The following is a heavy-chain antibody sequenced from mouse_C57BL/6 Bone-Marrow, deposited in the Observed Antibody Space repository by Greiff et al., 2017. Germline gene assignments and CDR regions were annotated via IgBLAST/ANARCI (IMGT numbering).Heavy chain of an antibody. CDR3: ANYYGSSYPFAY. J-gene: IGHJ3*01. CDR1: GYTFTDYY. Sequence: EVQLQQSGPVLVKPGASVKMSCKASGYTFTDYYMNWVKQSHGKSLEWIGVINPYNGGTSYNQKFKGKATLTVDKSSSTAYMELNSLTSEDSAVYYCANYYGSSYPFAYWGQGTLVTVSA. V-gene: IGHV1-19*01. CDR2: INPYNGGT. D-gene: IGHD1-1*01.